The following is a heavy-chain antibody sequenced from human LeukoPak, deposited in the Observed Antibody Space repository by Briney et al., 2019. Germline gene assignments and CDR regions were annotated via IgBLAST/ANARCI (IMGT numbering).Heavy chain of an antibody. Sequence: GSSVEVSCKASGGTFSSYAISWVRQAPGQGLEWMGGIIPIFGTANYAQKFQGRVTITADESTSTAYMELSSLRSEDTAVYYCARGEYSSSWTNWFDPWGQGTLVTVSS. V-gene: IGHV1-69*01. CDR2: IIPIFGTA. CDR3: ARGEYSSSWTNWFDP. J-gene: IGHJ5*02. D-gene: IGHD6-13*01. CDR1: GGTFSSYA.